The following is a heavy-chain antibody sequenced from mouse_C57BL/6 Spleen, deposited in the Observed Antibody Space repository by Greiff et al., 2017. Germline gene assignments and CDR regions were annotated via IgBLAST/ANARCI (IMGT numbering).Heavy chain of an antibody. J-gene: IGHJ3*01. D-gene: IGHD2-1*01. Sequence: VQLLQSGAELVKPGASVKLSCTASGFNFPDYYMHWVKQRTEQGLEWIGRIDPEDGETKYAPTFQGKATITADTSTNTSYLQLSSLTSEDAAVYCGASYYGNFGGFAYWGQGALVTVSA. CDR3: ASYYGNFGGFAY. V-gene: IGHV14-2*01. CDR2: IDPEDGET. CDR1: GFNFPDYY.